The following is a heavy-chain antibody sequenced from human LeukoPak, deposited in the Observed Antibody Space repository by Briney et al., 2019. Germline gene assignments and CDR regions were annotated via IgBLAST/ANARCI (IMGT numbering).Heavy chain of an antibody. D-gene: IGHD3-10*01. CDR3: ARGGFGSGSHFDY. J-gene: IGHJ4*02. CDR1: GYTFTGYY. CDR2: INPNSGDT. V-gene: IGHV1-8*02. Sequence: ASVKVSCKASGYTFTGYYIHWVRQAPGQGLEWMGRINPNSGDTGYVQKFQGRVTMTRSTSISTAYMELTSLRSEDTAIYYCARGGFGSGSHFDYWGQGTLVTVSS.